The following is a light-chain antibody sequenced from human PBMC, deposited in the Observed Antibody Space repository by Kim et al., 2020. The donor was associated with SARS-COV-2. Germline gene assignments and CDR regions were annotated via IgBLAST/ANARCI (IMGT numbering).Light chain of an antibody. CDR2: QDA. CDR3: QAWDSSTYV. CDR1: QLGDKY. Sequence: VAPGQTASVTCSGDQLGDKYVCWYQQRSGQSPVLIIYQDAKRPSGIPERFSASNSGNTATLTISATQAMDEADYYCQAWDSSTYVFGPGTKVTVL. J-gene: IGLJ1*01. V-gene: IGLV3-1*01.